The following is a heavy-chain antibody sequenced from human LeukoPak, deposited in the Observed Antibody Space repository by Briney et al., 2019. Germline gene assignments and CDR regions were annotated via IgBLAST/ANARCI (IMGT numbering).Heavy chain of an antibody. CDR2: IRYDERQE. Sequence: GGSLRLSCSTSGFTFRNHGMHWVRQAPGKGLEWVAFIRYDERQEFYADSVKGRFTISRDNSKSTLYLQMGSLRTEDTAVYYCVRDFSNYVAFFDSWGQGVLVIVSS. CDR1: GFTFRNHG. J-gene: IGHJ4*02. CDR3: VRDFSNYVAFFDS. V-gene: IGHV3-30*02. D-gene: IGHD4-11*01.